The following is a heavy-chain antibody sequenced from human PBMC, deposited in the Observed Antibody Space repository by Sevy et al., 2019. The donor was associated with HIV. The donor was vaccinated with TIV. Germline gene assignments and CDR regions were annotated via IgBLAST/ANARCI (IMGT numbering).Heavy chain of an antibody. D-gene: IGHD5-12*01. V-gene: IGHV1-24*01. CDR3: ATTKDYYESSGYPFDY. CDR1: GRTLTQVS. Sequence: ASVKVSCKVSGRTLTQVSIHWVRQAPGKGPEWMGTFDPEDDEKIDAQKFQGRVTMTEDTSTDTAYMELSRLRSEDTAVYYCATTKDYYESSGYPFDYWGQGTLVTVSS. CDR2: FDPEDDEK. J-gene: IGHJ4*02.